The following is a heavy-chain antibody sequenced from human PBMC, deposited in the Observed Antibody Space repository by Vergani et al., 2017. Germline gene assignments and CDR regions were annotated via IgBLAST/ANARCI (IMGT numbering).Heavy chain of an antibody. D-gene: IGHD3-22*01. CDR2: ISSSGSTL. J-gene: IGHJ6*02. CDR3: ARSQRLNGMDV. Sequence: EVQLVESGGGLVQPGGSLRLPCAASGFTFSSYEMNWVRQAPGKGMEWVSYISSSGSTLYYADPVKGRLTIPRDNAKNSLYLQMNSLRAEDTAVYYWARSQRLNGMDVGGRGTTVSVS. V-gene: IGHV3-48*03. CDR1: GFTFSSYE.